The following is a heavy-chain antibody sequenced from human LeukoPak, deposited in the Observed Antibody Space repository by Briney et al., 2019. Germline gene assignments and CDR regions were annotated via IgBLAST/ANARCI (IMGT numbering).Heavy chain of an antibody. CDR2: INPNSGGT. V-gene: IGHV1-2*02. Sequence: ASVKVSCKASGYTFTGYYMHWVRQAPGQGLEWMGWINPNSGGTNYAQKFQGRVTMTRDMSTSTVYMELSSLRSEDTAVYYCARDWGGSSVYWFDPWGQGTLVTVSS. CDR3: ARDWGGSSVYWFDP. D-gene: IGHD6-6*01. CDR1: GYTFTGYY. J-gene: IGHJ5*02.